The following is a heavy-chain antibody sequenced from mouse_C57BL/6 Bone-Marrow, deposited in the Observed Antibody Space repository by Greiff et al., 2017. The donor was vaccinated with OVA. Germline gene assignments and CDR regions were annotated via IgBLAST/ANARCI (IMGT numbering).Heavy chain of an antibody. D-gene: IGHD1-1*01. V-gene: IGHV14-1*01. Sequence: VQLQQSGAELVRPGASVKLSCTASGFNITDYYMHWVKQRPEQGLEWIGRIDPEDGDTEYAPKFQGKATMTADTSSNTAYLQLSSLTSEDTAVYDCTADGGSRYPHWYCDVWGTGTTVTVSS. CDR1: GFNITDYY. CDR3: TADGGSRYPHWYCDV. CDR2: IDPEDGDT. J-gene: IGHJ1*03.